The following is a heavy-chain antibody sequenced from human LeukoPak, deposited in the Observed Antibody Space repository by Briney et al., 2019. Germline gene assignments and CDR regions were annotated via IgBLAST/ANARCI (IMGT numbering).Heavy chain of an antibody. CDR2: IKQDGSER. D-gene: IGHD3/OR15-3a*01. Sequence: GGSLRLSCAVSGFTFSNYWMSWVRQAPGKGLEWVANIKQDGSERYYVDSVKGRFTISRDNAKNSLYLQMNSLRAEDTAVYYCARGLDFWNTWGQGTLVTVSS. V-gene: IGHV3-7*01. CDR3: ARGLDFWNT. J-gene: IGHJ4*02. CDR1: GFTFSNYW.